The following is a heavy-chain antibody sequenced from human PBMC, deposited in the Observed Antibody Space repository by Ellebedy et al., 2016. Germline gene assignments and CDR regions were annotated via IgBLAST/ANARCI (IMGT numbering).Heavy chain of an antibody. Sequence: GGSLRLSCSTSGFTFSRFAMSWVRQAPGKGLEWVSYISSSSSTIYYADSVKGRFTISRDNAKNSLYLQMNSLRAEDTAVYYCARDPDSSSWYGSGMDVWGQGTTVTVSS. CDR3: ARDPDSSSWYGSGMDV. J-gene: IGHJ6*02. CDR1: GFTFSRFA. D-gene: IGHD6-13*01. CDR2: ISSSSSTI. V-gene: IGHV3-48*01.